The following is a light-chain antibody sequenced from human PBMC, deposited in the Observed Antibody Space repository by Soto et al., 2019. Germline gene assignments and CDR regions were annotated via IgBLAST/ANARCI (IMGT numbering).Light chain of an antibody. V-gene: IGKV3-20*01. Sequence: PGTLSLSPGERATLSCRASQTVSSSYLTWYQQKPGQAPRLLIYGASSRATGIPDRFSGSGSGTDFTLTISRLEPEDFAVYYCQQYGSSSYTFGQGTKLEIK. CDR1: QTVSSSY. CDR2: GAS. CDR3: QQYGSSSYT. J-gene: IGKJ2*01.